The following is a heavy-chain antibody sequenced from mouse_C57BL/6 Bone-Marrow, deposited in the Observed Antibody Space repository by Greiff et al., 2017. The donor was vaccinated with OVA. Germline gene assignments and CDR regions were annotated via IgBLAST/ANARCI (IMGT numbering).Heavy chain of an antibody. Sequence: EVMLVESGGGLVKPGGSLKLSCAASGFTFSDYGMHWVRQAPEKGLEWVAYISSGSSTIYYADTVKGRFTISRDNAKNTLFLQKTSLRSEDTAMYYCARAYDYDWYFDVWGTGTTVTVSS. CDR3: ARAYDYDWYFDV. J-gene: IGHJ1*03. D-gene: IGHD2-4*01. CDR2: ISSGSSTI. V-gene: IGHV5-17*01. CDR1: GFTFSDYG.